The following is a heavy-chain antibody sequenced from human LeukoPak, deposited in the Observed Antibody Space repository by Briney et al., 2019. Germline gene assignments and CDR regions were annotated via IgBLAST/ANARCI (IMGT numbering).Heavy chain of an antibody. J-gene: IGHJ3*02. CDR2: ISGSGVRT. CDR3: AKGSREWELLDPFDI. V-gene: IGHV3-23*01. D-gene: IGHD1-26*01. CDR1: GFTFNNYG. Sequence: PGGSLRLSCAASGFTFNNYGMSWVRQAPGKGLEWVSGISGSGVRTDYADSVKGRFTISRDNAKNTLYLQMNSLRAEDTAVYYCAKGSREWELLDPFDIWGQGTMVTVSS.